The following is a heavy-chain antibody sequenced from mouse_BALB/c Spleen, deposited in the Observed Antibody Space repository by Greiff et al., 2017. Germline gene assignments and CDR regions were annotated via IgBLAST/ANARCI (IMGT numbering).Heavy chain of an antibody. CDR1: GYSITSDYA. J-gene: IGHJ3*01. Sequence: EVQLHQSGPGLVKPSQSLSLTCTVTGYSITSDYAWNWIRQFPGNKLEWMGYISYSGSTSYNPSLKSRISITRDTSKNQFFLQLNSVTTEDTATYYCANYDYDGSWFAYWGQGTLVTVSA. CDR2: ISYSGST. CDR3: ANYDYDGSWFAY. D-gene: IGHD2-4*01. V-gene: IGHV3-2*02.